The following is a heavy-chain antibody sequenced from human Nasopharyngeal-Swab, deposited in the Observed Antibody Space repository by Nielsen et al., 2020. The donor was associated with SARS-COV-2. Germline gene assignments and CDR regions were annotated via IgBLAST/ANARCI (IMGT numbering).Heavy chain of an antibody. V-gene: IGHV3-21*01. CDR3: ARDCSGGSCYPSYYYGMDV. CDR1: GFTFSSYN. Sequence: GESLKISCAASGFTFSSYNMNWVRQAPGKGLEWVSSISSSSTYIYYADSVKGRFTISRDHAKKSLYLQMDSLRAEDTAVYYCARDCSGGSCYPSYYYGMDVWGQGTTVTVSS. J-gene: IGHJ6*02. D-gene: IGHD2-15*01. CDR2: ISSSSTYI.